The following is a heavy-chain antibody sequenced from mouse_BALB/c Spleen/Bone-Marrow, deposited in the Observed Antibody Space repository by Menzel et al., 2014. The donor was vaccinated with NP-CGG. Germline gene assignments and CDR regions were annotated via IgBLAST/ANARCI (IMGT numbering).Heavy chain of an antibody. J-gene: IGHJ1*01. Sequence: LMESGPELVKPGALVKISCKASGYTFXNYDINWVKQRPGQGLEWIGWIYPGDGSTKYNERFKGKATLTADKSSSTAYMQLSSLASENSAVYFCARGGGSSGYFDVWGAGTTVTVSS. CDR3: ARGGGSSGYFDV. CDR2: IYPGDGST. D-gene: IGHD2-3*01. CDR1: GYTFXNYD. V-gene: IGHV1S33*01.